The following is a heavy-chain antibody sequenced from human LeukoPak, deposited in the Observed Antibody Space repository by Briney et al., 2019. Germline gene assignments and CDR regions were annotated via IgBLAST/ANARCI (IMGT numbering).Heavy chain of an antibody. Sequence: ASVKVSCNASIRTFSSYAIIGVPQAPGQGLEWMGWINPNSGGTNYAQKFQGRVTMTRDTHISTAYMELSRLRSDDTAVYYCARDTIWFGELGVDYWGQGTLVTVSS. CDR1: IRTFSSYA. CDR3: ARDTIWFGELGVDY. J-gene: IGHJ4*02. CDR2: INPNSGGT. D-gene: IGHD3-10*01. V-gene: IGHV1-2*02.